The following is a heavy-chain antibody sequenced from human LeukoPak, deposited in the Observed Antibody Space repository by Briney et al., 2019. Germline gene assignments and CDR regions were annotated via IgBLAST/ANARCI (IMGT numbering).Heavy chain of an antibody. CDR3: AGDSFVRYDSSGYPDY. V-gene: IGHV1-24*01. D-gene: IGHD3-22*01. CDR2: FDPEDGET. CDR1: GYTLTELS. Sequence: ASVKVSCKVSGYTLTELSMHWVRQAPGKGLEWMGGFDPEDGETIYAQKFQGRVTMTEDTSTDTAYMELNSLRAEDTAVYYCAGDSFVRYDSSGYPDYWGQGTLVTVSS. J-gene: IGHJ4*02.